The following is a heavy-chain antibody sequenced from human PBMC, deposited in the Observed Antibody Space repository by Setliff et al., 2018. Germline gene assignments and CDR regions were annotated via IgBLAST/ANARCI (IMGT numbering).Heavy chain of an antibody. CDR3: ARGGMVAAGRKGVFEY. Sequence: GASVKVSCKASRYSFTGYYMHWVRQTPGQGLEWMGIIHTGGGSASYAQKFQGRVTMTSDTSTSTVYMEVNSVTSDDTAIYYCARGGMVAAGRKGVFEYWGQGTVVTVSS. V-gene: IGHV1-46*01. CDR2: IHTGGGSA. CDR1: RYSFTGYY. D-gene: IGHD6-13*01. J-gene: IGHJ4*02.